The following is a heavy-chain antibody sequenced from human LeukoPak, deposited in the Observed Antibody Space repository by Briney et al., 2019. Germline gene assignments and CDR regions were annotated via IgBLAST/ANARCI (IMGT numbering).Heavy chain of an antibody. V-gene: IGHV4-4*07. CDR3: AVYCYDSSGYYPYFQH. CDR2: IYTSGST. D-gene: IGHD3-22*01. CDR1: GGSISSYY. Sequence: PSETLSLTCTVSGGSISSYYWSWIRQPAGKGLEWIGRIYTSGSTNYNPSLKSRVTMSVDTSKNQFSLKLSSVTAADTAVYYCAVYCYDSSGYYPYFQHWGQGTLVTVSS. J-gene: IGHJ1*01.